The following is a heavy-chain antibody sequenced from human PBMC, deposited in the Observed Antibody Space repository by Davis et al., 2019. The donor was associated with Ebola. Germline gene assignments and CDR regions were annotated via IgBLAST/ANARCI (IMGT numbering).Heavy chain of an antibody. J-gene: IGHJ6*02. CDR3: AKGLNGWHYYTMDA. D-gene: IGHD6-19*01. CDR2: VSGSGGSA. Sequence: GESLKISCAASEFPFSSYSMNWVRQAPGKGLEWVSTVSGSGGSAYYADSVKGRFTISRDNSKNTLSLQMDSLRADDMAIYYCAKGLNGWHYYTMDAWGQGTTVTVSS. V-gene: IGHV3-23*01. CDR1: EFPFSSYS.